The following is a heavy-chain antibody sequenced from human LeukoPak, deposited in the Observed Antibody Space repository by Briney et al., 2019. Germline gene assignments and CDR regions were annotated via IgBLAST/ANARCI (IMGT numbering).Heavy chain of an antibody. V-gene: IGHV4-34*01. CDR2: INHSGST. CDR1: GGSFSGYY. J-gene: IGHJ4*02. Sequence: SETLSLTCAAYGGSFSGYYWSWIRQPPGKGLEWIGEINHSGSTNYNPSLKSRVTISVDTSKNQFSLKLSSVTAADTAVYYCARVGGKAALGYWGQGTPVTVSS. CDR3: ARVGGKAALGY. D-gene: IGHD6-6*01.